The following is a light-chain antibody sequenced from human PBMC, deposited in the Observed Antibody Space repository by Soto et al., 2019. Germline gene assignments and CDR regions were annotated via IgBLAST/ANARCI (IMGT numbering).Light chain of an antibody. CDR3: QQYNNWPPWT. V-gene: IGKV3-15*01. J-gene: IGKJ1*01. Sequence: EIVMTQSPATLSVSPGERATLSCRASQSVSSNLAWYQQKPGQAPRLIIYGASTRATGIPARFSGSGSGTEFTLTISSLQYEDFAVYYCQQYNNWPPWTFGQGTKVDIK. CDR2: GAS. CDR1: QSVSSN.